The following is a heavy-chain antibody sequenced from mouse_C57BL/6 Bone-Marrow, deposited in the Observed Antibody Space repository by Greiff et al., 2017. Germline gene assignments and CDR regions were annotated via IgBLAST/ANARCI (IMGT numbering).Heavy chain of an antibody. J-gene: IGHJ1*03. Sequence: QVQLQQSGAELVKPGASVKISCKASGYAFSSYWMNWVKQRPGKGLEWIGQIYPGDGDTNYNGKFKGKATLTADKSSSTAYMQLSSLTSEDPAVYFCAREGTTVVAHWYFDVWGTGTTVTVSS. CDR2: IYPGDGDT. CDR1: GYAFSSYW. CDR3: AREGTTVVAHWYFDV. V-gene: IGHV1-80*01. D-gene: IGHD1-1*01.